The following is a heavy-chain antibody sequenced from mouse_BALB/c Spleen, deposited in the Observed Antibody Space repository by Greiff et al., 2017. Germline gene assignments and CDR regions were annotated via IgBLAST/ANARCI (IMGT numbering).Heavy chain of an antibody. CDR1: GYTFTSYW. Sequence: VQLQQSGAELARPGASVKLSCKASGYTFTSYWMQWVKQRPGQGLEWIGAIYPGDGDTRYTQKFKGKATLTADKSSSTAYMQLSSLASEDSAVYYCARDYYYGSSYVDYYAMDYWGQGTSVTVSS. J-gene: IGHJ4*01. CDR3: ARDYYYGSSYVDYYAMDY. V-gene: IGHV1-87*01. D-gene: IGHD1-1*01. CDR2: IYPGDGDT.